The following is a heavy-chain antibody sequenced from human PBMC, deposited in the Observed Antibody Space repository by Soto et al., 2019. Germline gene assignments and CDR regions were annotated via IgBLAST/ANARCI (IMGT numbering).Heavy chain of an antibody. CDR1: GGTFSSYA. Sequence: SVKVSCKASGGTFSSYAISWVRQAPGQGLEWMGGIIPIFGTANYAQKFQGRVTITADESTSTAYMELSSLRSEDTAVYYCARGSSGLPFGKSDYYYGMDVWGQGTTVTVSS. J-gene: IGHJ6*02. V-gene: IGHV1-69*13. CDR2: IIPIFGTA. D-gene: IGHD3-10*01. CDR3: ARGSSGLPFGKSDYYYGMDV.